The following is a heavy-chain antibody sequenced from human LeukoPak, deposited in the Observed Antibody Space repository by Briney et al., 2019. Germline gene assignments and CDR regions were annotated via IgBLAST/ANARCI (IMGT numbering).Heavy chain of an antibody. D-gene: IGHD3/OR15-3a*01. J-gene: IGHJ6*02. Sequence: GGSLRLPCAASGFTFTTYSMNWVRQAPGKGLEWVSAISSSSSYIYYADSVKGRFTISRDNAKNSLYLQVNSLRAEDTAVYYCARGLWTAHYYYYYGMDVWGQGTTVTVSS. CDR1: GFTFTTYS. V-gene: IGHV3-21*01. CDR2: ISSSSSYI. CDR3: ARGLWTAHYYYYYGMDV.